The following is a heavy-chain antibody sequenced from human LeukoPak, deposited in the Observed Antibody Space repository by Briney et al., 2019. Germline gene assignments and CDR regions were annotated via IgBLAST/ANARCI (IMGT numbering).Heavy chain of an antibody. CDR3: ARQGGAVAGSIPNWFDP. J-gene: IGHJ5*02. CDR2: IYYSGST. D-gene: IGHD6-19*01. V-gene: IGHV4-39*01. Sequence: PSETLSLTCTVSGDSISSYYWSWIRQPPGKGLEWIGSIYYSGSTYYNPSLKSRVTISVDTSKNQFSLKLSSVTAADTAVYYCARQGGAVAGSIPNWFDPWGQGTLVTVSS. CDR1: GDSISSYY.